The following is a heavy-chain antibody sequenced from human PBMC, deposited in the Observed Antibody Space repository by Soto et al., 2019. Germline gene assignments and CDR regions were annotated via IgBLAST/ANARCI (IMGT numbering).Heavy chain of an antibody. CDR3: ATGALWFGEPTGAFDI. Sequence: ASVKVSCKFSGSTLTELSMRCVRHSPGKGLEWMGGFDPEDGETIYAQKFQGRVTMTEDTSTDTAYMELSSLRSEDTAVYYCATGALWFGEPTGAFDIWGQGTMVTVSS. D-gene: IGHD3-10*01. J-gene: IGHJ3*02. CDR1: GSTLTELS. CDR2: FDPEDGET. V-gene: IGHV1-24*01.